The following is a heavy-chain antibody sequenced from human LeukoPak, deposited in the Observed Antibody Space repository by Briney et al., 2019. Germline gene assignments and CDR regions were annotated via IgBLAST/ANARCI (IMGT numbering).Heavy chain of an antibody. CDR2: ISSSSSYI. Sequence: PGGSLRLSCAASGFTFSSYSMNWVRQAPGKGLEWVSSISSSSSYIYYADSVKGRFTISRDNSKNTLYLQMNSLRAEDTAVYYCARDSPYCSGGSCYSLSFDYWGRGTLVTVSS. CDR3: ARDSPYCSGGSCYSLSFDY. J-gene: IGHJ4*02. D-gene: IGHD2-15*01. V-gene: IGHV3-21*01. CDR1: GFTFSSYS.